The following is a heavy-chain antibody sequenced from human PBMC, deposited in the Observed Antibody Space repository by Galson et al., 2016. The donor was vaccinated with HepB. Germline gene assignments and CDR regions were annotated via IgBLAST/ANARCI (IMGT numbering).Heavy chain of an antibody. CDR2: INPASGGSP. J-gene: IGHJ4*02. D-gene: IGHD5-18*01. V-gene: IGHV1-46*01. Sequence: SVRLSCTASGYTFINYFLHWVRQAPGQGPEWMGKINPASGGSPNFAQKFQGRTTMTSDTPTNTVYMELSSLRSEDTAVYYRAREHGYSYGYWDYWGQGTLVTVSS. CDR3: AREHGYSYGYWDY. CDR1: GYTFINYF.